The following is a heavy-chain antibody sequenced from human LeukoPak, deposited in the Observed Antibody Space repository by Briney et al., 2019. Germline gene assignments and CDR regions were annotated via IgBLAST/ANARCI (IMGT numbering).Heavy chain of an antibody. CDR1: GFMFDDYT. D-gene: IGHD5-12*01. CDR3: AKDPYVDIVATSYFDY. Sequence: GGSLRLSCAASGFMFDDYTMHWVRQAPGKGLEWVSLIHWDGSNTYYADSVKGRFTISRDNSKNTLYLQMNSLRAEDTAVYYCAKDPYVDIVATSYFDYWGQGTLVTVSS. V-gene: IGHV3-43*01. J-gene: IGHJ4*02. CDR2: IHWDGSNT.